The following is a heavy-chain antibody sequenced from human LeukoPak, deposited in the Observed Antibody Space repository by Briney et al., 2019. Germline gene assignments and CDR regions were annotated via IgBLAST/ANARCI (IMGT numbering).Heavy chain of an antibody. D-gene: IGHD1-1*01. CDR1: GYTFTVHY. CDR3: ARLDRNYYYLDV. Sequence: VASVNVSCKTSGYTFTVHYMNWVRQAPGRGLEWMGRINPTTGVANYAQKFQGRITVTRDTSINTAYMELSSLTSDDTAVYYCARLDRNYYYLDVWGQGTTVTVSS. J-gene: IGHJ6*03. CDR2: INPTTGVA. V-gene: IGHV1-2*06.